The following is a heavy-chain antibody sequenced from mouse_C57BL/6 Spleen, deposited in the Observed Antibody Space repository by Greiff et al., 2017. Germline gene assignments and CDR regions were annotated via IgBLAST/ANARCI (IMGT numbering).Heavy chain of an antibody. CDR1: GYTFTSYG. V-gene: IGHV1-81*01. CDR2: IYPRSGNT. Sequence: VQLQQSGAELARPGASVKLSCKASGYTFTSYGISWVKQRTGQGLEWIGEIYPRSGNTYYNEKFKGKATLTADKSSSTAYMELRSLTSEDSAVYFCARYGGLRRAMDYWGQGTSVTVSS. D-gene: IGHD2-4*01. J-gene: IGHJ4*01. CDR3: ARYGGLRRAMDY.